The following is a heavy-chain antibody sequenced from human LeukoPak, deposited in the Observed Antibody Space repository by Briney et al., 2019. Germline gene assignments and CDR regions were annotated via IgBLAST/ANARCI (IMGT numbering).Heavy chain of an antibody. D-gene: IGHD1-26*01. CDR2: INSDGSST. V-gene: IGHV3-74*01. J-gene: IGHJ3*02. CDR1: RFTFSSYW. CDR3: ARTIGSNNAFDI. Sequence: PGGSLRLSCAASRFTFSSYWMHWVRQAPGKWLVWVSRINSDGSSTTYADSVKGRFTISRDNAKNTLYLQMNSLRAEDTAVYYCARTIGSNNAFDIWGQGTMVTVSS.